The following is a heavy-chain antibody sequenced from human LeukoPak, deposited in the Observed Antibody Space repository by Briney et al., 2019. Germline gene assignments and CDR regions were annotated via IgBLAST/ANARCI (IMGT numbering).Heavy chain of an antibody. J-gene: IGHJ4*02. CDR3: ASLSDTAMVRLDY. Sequence: GGSLRFSCAASGFTFSGYWMHWVRQAPGKGLVWVSRINNDGSSTRYADSVQGRFTISRDNAKNTLYLQMNSLRAEDTAVYYCASLSDTAMVRLDYWGQGTLVTVSS. V-gene: IGHV3-74*01. CDR1: GFTFSGYW. D-gene: IGHD5-18*01. CDR2: INNDGSST.